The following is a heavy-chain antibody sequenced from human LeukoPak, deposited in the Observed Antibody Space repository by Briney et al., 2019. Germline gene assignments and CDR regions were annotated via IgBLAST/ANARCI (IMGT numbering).Heavy chain of an antibody. CDR3: ARDLLKITIFGVPYPGDWFDP. V-gene: IGHV1-18*01. Sequence: GASVKVSCTASGYTFTSYGISWVRQAPGQGLEWMGWISAYNGNTNYAQKLQGRVTMTTDTSTSTAYMELRSLRSDDTAVYYCARDLLKITIFGVPYPGDWFDPWGQGTLVTVSS. D-gene: IGHD3-3*01. J-gene: IGHJ5*02. CDR1: GYTFTSYG. CDR2: ISAYNGNT.